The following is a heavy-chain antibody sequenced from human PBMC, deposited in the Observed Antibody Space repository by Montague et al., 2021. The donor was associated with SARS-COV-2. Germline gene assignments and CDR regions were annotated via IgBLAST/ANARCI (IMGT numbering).Heavy chain of an antibody. Sequence: SETLSLTCTVSGGSITGYYWSWLRRSPGKGMEWIAYNYDGGAVNYNPSPGSGVTISTDTSKNQLSLKVNSVTAADTAVYYCVRDHPYGGPRGAYDIWGQGTMVAVSS. J-gene: IGHJ3*02. CDR3: VRDHPYGGPRGAYDI. CDR2: NYDGGAV. V-gene: IGHV4-59*01. D-gene: IGHD4-23*01. CDR1: GGSITGYY.